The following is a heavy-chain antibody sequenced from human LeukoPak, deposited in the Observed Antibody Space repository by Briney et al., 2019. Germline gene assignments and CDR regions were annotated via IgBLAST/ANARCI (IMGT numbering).Heavy chain of an antibody. Sequence: ASVKVSCKASGYTFTGYYMHWVRQAPGQGLEWMGWINPNSGGTNYAQKFQGRVTMTRDTSISTAYMELSRLTSDDTAMYYCARTYSSSPADYFDYWGQETLVTVSS. D-gene: IGHD6-6*01. CDR1: GYTFTGYY. J-gene: IGHJ4*02. CDR3: ARTYSSSPADYFDY. CDR2: INPNSGGT. V-gene: IGHV1-2*02.